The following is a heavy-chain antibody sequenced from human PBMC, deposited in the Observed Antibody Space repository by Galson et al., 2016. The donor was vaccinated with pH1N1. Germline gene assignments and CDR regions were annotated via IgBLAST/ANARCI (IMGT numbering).Heavy chain of an antibody. CDR3: ARARGGYDLDY. V-gene: IGHV3-7*03. CDR1: GFTFSSYW. Sequence: SLRLSCAPSGFTFSSYWMSWVRQAPGKGLEWVANIKQDGSEIYYVDSVKGRFTISRDNAKNSPYLQMNSLRAEDTAVYYCARARGGYDLDYWGQGTLVTVSS. D-gene: IGHD5-12*01. J-gene: IGHJ4*02. CDR2: IKQDGSEI.